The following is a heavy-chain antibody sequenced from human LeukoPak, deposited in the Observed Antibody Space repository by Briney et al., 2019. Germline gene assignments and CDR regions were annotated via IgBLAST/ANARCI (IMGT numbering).Heavy chain of an antibody. CDR3: ARGVYKNGYSSGWNRGNIWGYYFDY. CDR2: INHSGST. V-gene: IGHV4-34*01. CDR1: GGSFSGYY. Sequence: SETLSPTCAVYGGSFSGYYWSWIRQPPGKGLEWIGEINHSGSTNYNPSLKSRVTISVDTSKNQFSLKLSSVTAADTAVYYCARGVYKNGYSSGWNRGNIWGYYFDYWGQGTLVTVSS. J-gene: IGHJ4*02. D-gene: IGHD6-19*01.